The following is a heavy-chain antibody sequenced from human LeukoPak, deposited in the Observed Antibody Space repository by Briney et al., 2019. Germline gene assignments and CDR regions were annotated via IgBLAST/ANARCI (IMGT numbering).Heavy chain of an antibody. CDR2: IYYSGST. V-gene: IGHV4-30-4*01. J-gene: IGHJ5*02. CDR3: ARDHNWNDGGNWFDP. D-gene: IGHD1-1*01. CDR1: GGSISSGDYY. Sequence: SQTLSLTCTVSGGSISSGDYYWSWICQPPGKGLEWIGYIYYSGSTYYNPSLKSRVTISVDTSKNQFSLKLSSVTAADTAVYYCARDHNWNDGGNWFDPWGQGTLVTVSS.